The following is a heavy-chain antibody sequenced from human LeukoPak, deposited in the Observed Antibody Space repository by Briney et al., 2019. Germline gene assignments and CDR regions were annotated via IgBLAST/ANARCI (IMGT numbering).Heavy chain of an antibody. J-gene: IGHJ4*02. Sequence: GRSLRLSCAASGFTFSSHGMHWVRQAPGKGLEWVAVISYDGSNKYYADSVKGRFTISRDNSKNTLYLQMNSLRAEDTAVYYCAKDSSSWYYFDYWGQGTLVTVSS. CDR3: AKDSSSWYYFDY. CDR1: GFTFSSHG. V-gene: IGHV3-30*18. CDR2: ISYDGSNK. D-gene: IGHD6-13*01.